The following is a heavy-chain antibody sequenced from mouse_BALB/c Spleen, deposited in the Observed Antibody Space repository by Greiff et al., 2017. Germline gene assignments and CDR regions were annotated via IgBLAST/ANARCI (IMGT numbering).Heavy chain of an antibody. CDR2: ISSGGSYT. V-gene: IGHV5-9-3*01. D-gene: IGHD2-3*01. CDR3: ARLGLLRAMDY. CDR1: GFTFSSYA. J-gene: IGHJ4*01. Sequence: EGQVVESGGGLVKPGGSLKLSCAASGFTFSSYAMSWVRQTPEKRLEWVATISSGGSYTYYPDSVKGRFTISRDNAKNTLYLQMSSLRSEDTAMYYCARLGLLRAMDYWGQGTSVTVSS.